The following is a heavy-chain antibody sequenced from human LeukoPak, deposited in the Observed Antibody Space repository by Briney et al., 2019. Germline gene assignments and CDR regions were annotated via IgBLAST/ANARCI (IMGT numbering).Heavy chain of an antibody. V-gene: IGHV3-72*01. J-gene: IGHJ4*02. CDR2: SRDKTNSYTT. CDR1: GFTLSDHY. D-gene: IGHD3-16*01. CDR3: VRGINRWGGTADY. Sequence: GGSLRLSCAASGFTLSDHYMDWVRQAPGKGLEWVGRSRDKTNSYTTEYAAAVKGRFSISRDDSKNSLYLQMNSLKTEDTAVYYCVRGINRWGGTADYWGQGTLVTVSS.